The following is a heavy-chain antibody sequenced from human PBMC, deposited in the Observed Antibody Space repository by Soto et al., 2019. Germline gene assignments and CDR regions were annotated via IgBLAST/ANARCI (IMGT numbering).Heavy chain of an antibody. CDR1: GFTFTGYA. D-gene: IGHD3-10*01. Sequence: PGGSLRLSCAASGFTFTGYAMRWVRQAPGKGLEWVSVISDSGSRTYYADSVKGRFTISRDNSKNTLYLQMSSLRAEDTAVYYCAKDLTSARFAPSALDAWGQGTMVTVSS. J-gene: IGHJ3*01. CDR2: ISDSGSRT. CDR3: AKDLTSARFAPSALDA. V-gene: IGHV3-23*01.